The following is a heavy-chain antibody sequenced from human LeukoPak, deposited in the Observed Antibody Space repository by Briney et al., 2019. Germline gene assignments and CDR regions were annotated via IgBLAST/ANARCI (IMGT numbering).Heavy chain of an antibody. CDR3: TRDGDSGPTYGGISHY. CDR1: GGTFSSYA. J-gene: IGHJ4*02. V-gene: IGHV1-69*04. CDR2: IIPILGIA. Sequence: GSSVKVSCKASGGTFSSYAISWVRQAPGQGLEWMGRIIPILGIANYAQKFQGRVTITADKSTSTAYMELSSLRSEDTAVYCCTRDGDSGPTYGGISHYWGQGTLVTVAS. D-gene: IGHD4-23*01.